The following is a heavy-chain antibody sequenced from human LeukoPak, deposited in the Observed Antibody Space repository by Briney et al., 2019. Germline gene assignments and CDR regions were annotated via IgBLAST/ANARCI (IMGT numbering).Heavy chain of an antibody. V-gene: IGHV3-30*03. CDR2: ISYDGSNK. CDR3: ARDLTSSSTAYFQH. Sequence: PGGSLRLSCAASGFTFSSYGMHWVRQAPGKGLEWVAVISYDGSNKYYADSVKGRFTISRDNSKNTLYLQMNSLRAEDTAVYYCARDLTSSSTAYFQHWGQGTLVTVSS. CDR1: GFTFSSYG. D-gene: IGHD6-6*01. J-gene: IGHJ1*01.